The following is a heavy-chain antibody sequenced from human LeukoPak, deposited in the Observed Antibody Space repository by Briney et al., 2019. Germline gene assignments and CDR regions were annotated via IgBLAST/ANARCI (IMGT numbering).Heavy chain of an antibody. CDR2: ISSSGSTI. D-gene: IGHD3-3*01. J-gene: IGHJ6*03. Sequence: PGGSLRLSCAASGFTFSSYEMNWVRQAPGKGLEWVSYISSSGSTIYYADSVKGRFTISRDNSKNTLYLQMNSLRAEDTAVYYCAKDRPSYDFWSGYYNPRVGDGGYYMDVWGKGTTVTVSS. CDR1: GFTFSSYE. CDR3: AKDRPSYDFWSGYYNPRVGDGGYYMDV. V-gene: IGHV3-48*03.